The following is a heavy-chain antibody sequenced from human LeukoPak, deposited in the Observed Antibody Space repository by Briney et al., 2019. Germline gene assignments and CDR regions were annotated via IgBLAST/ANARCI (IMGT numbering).Heavy chain of an antibody. J-gene: IGHJ6*03. CDR3: ARYQYGSGSYYFYYYYMDV. CDR1: GYTFSGYY. Sequence: ASVKVSCKASGYTFSGYYMHWVRQAPGQGLEWMGRINPNSGGTNYAQKFQGRVTMTRDTSISTAYMELSSLRSDDTAVYYCARYQYGSGSYYFYYYYMDVWGKGTTVTISS. D-gene: IGHD3-10*01. CDR2: INPNSGGT. V-gene: IGHV1-2*02.